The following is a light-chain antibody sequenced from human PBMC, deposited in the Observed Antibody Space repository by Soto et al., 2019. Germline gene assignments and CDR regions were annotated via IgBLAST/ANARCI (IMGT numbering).Light chain of an antibody. J-gene: IGKJ1*01. CDR3: QQYDSHWT. V-gene: IGKV1-5*01. Sequence: DIQMTQSPSTLSASVGDRVTITCRASQSISSWLAWYQQNPGKAPKLLIYDASSSESGVHSRFSGNGSGTEYPLTISGLQPDYFASYYCQQYDSHWTFGQGTKVEIK. CDR1: QSISSW. CDR2: DAS.